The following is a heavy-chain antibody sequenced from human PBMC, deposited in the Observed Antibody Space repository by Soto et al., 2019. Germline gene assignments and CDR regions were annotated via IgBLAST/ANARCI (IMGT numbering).Heavy chain of an antibody. Sequence: PGGSLRLSCTASGFTFGDSPMSWFRQAPGKGLEWVGFIRTKAHGGTTEYVASVNGRFTISRDDSKSIAYLQMNSLKTEDTAVYYCARDGCSSTSCSLGNDAFDIWGQGTMVTVSS. CDR3: ARDGCSSTSCSLGNDAFDI. CDR2: IRTKAHGGTT. V-gene: IGHV3-49*03. J-gene: IGHJ3*02. D-gene: IGHD2-2*01. CDR1: GFTFGDSP.